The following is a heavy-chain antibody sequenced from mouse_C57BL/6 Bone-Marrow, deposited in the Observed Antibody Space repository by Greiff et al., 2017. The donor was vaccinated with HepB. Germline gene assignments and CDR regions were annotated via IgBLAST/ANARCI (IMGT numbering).Heavy chain of an antibody. J-gene: IGHJ3*01. Sequence: EVKLVESGGDLVKPGGSLKLSCAASGFTFSSYGMSWVRQTPDKRLEWVATISSGGSYTYYPDSVKGRFTISRDNAENTLYLQMSSLKSEDTAMYYCARRFTTVVEGAWFAYWGQGTLVTVSA. CDR1: GFTFSSYG. V-gene: IGHV5-6*02. D-gene: IGHD1-1*01. CDR2: ISSGGSYT. CDR3: ARRFTTVVEGAWFAY.